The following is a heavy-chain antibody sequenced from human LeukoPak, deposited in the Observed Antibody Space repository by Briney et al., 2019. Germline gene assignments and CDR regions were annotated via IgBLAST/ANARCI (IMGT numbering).Heavy chain of an antibody. J-gene: IGHJ4*02. CDR2: INPNSGGT. V-gene: IGHV1-2*02. D-gene: IGHD1-1*01. Sequence: ASVKVSCKPSGYTFTGYYMHWVRQAPGQGLERMGWINPNSGGTNYAQKFQGRVTMTRDTSISTAYMELSRLTSDDTAVYYCALSTTGTTFDYWGQGTLVTVSS. CDR3: ALSTTGTTFDY. CDR1: GYTFTGYY.